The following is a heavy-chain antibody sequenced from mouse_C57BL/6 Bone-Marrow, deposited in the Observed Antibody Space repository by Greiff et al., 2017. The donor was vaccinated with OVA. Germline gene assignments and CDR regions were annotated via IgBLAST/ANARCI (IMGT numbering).Heavy chain of an antibody. CDR2: IYPRSGNT. CDR1: GYTFTSYC. CDR3: ARSAY. V-gene: IGHV1-81*01. J-gene: IGHJ2*01. Sequence: VQVVESGPELARPGASVKLSCKASGYTFTSYCISWVRQRPGQGLEWIGEIYPRSGNTYYNEKFKGKATLTADTSSSTAYMELRSLTSEDSAVYFCARSAYWGKGTTLTVSS.